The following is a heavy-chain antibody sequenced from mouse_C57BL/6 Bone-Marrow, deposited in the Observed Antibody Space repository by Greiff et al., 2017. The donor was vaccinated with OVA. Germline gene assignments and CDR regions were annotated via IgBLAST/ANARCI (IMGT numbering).Heavy chain of an antibody. CDR2: IHPNSGST. Sequence: QVQLQQPGAELVKPGASVKLSCKASGYTFTSYWMHWVKQRPGQGLEWIGMIHPNSGSTNYNEKFKSKATLTVDKSSITAYMQLSSLTSEDSAVYYCARSRLLYWYFDVWGTGTTVTVSS. CDR3: ARSRLLYWYFDV. J-gene: IGHJ1*03. CDR1: GYTFTSYW. V-gene: IGHV1-64*01. D-gene: IGHD2-3*01.